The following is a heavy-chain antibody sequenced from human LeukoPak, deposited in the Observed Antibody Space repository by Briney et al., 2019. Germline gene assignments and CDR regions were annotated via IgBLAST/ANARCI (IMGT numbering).Heavy chain of an antibody. V-gene: IGHV3-74*01. J-gene: IGHJ2*01. D-gene: IGHD6-19*01. CDR3: VRDSPSGFFDL. Sequence: GGSLRLSCAASGFTFSSYWKHWVRQAPGKGLVWVSPINPDGTVTTYADSVKGRFTISRDNAKNTLYLQMNSLRVEDTAVYYCVRDSPSGFFDLWGRGTLVTVSS. CDR1: GFTFSSYW. CDR2: INPDGTVT.